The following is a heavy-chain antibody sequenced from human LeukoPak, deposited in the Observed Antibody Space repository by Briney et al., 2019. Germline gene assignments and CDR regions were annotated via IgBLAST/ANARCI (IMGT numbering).Heavy chain of an antibody. Sequence: GGSLRLSCAASGFTFSSYAMSWVRQAPGKGLEGGSAISGSGGSTYYADSVKGRFTISRDNSKNTLYLQMNSLRAEDTAVYYCAKNERIVVVPAAMSGYYYGMDVWGQGTTVTVSS. CDR3: AKNERIVVVPAAMSGYYYGMDV. J-gene: IGHJ6*02. D-gene: IGHD2-2*01. CDR2: ISGSGGST. CDR1: GFTFSSYA. V-gene: IGHV3-23*01.